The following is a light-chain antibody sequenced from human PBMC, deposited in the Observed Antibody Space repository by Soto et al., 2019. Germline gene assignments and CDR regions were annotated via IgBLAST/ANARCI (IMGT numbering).Light chain of an antibody. CDR2: SNN. CDR3: AAWDDSLNGPV. J-gene: IGLJ2*01. V-gene: IGLV1-44*01. CDR1: SSNIGSNT. Sequence: QSVLTQPPSASGTPGQSVTISCSGSSSNIGSNTVNWYQQLPGTAPKLLISSNNQRPSGVPDRFSGSKSGTSASLASSGLQSEDEDDYYCAAWDDSLNGPVFGGRTKLTVL.